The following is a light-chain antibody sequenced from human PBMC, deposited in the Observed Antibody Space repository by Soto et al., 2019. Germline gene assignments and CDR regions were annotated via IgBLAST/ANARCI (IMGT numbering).Light chain of an antibody. J-gene: IGKJ5*01. CDR1: QSVSSY. CDR3: QQRSNWPT. Sequence: EIVLIQSPATLSLSPGERATLSCRASQSVSSYLAWYQRKPGQAPRLLIYDASNRATGIPARFSGSGSGTDFTLTISSLEPEDFAVYYCQQRSNWPTFGQGTRLEIK. V-gene: IGKV3-11*01. CDR2: DAS.